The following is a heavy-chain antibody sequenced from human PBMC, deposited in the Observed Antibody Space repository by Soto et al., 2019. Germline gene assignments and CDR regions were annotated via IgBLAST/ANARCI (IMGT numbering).Heavy chain of an antibody. CDR1: GYTFTSYG. V-gene: IGHV1-18*01. Sequence: QVQLVQSGAEVKKPGASVKVSCKASGYTFTSYGISWVRQAPGQGLEWMGWISAYNGNTNYAQKLQGRVTMTKDTSTSTAYMELRSLRSDDTAVYYCARHFGVVGYLYYGMDVWGQGTTVTVSS. J-gene: IGHJ6*02. CDR3: ARHFGVVGYLYYGMDV. D-gene: IGHD3-3*01. CDR2: ISAYNGNT.